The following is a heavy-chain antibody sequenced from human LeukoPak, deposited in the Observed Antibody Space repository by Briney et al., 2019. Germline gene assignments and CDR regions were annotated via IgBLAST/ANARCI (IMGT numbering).Heavy chain of an antibody. J-gene: IGHJ4*02. Sequence: GGSLRLSCAASGFPFSSYAMSWVRQAPGKGLEWVSAISGSGGSTYYADSVKGRFTISRDNSKNMLYLQMNSLRAEDTAVYYCARQVTAFDYWGQGTLVTVSS. CDR2: ISGSGGST. D-gene: IGHD2-21*02. CDR3: ARQVTAFDY. V-gene: IGHV3-23*01. CDR1: GFPFSSYA.